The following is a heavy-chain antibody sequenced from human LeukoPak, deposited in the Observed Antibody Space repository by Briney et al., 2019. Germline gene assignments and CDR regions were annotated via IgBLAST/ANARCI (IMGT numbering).Heavy chain of an antibody. CDR3: ARRPRYYYDSSGYYFQH. CDR1: GGSFSGYY. V-gene: IGHV4-34*01. J-gene: IGHJ1*01. CDR2: INHSGST. Sequence: SETLSLTCAVYGGSFSGYYWSWIRQPPGKGLEWIGEINHSGSTNYNPSLKSRVTISVDTSKNQFSLKLSSVTAADTAVYYCARRPRYYYDSSGYYFQHWGQGTLVTVSS. D-gene: IGHD3-22*01.